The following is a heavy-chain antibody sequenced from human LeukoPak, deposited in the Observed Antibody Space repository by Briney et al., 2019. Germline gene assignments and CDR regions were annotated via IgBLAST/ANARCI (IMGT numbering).Heavy chain of an antibody. V-gene: IGHV3-21*01. CDR2: ISSSSSYI. J-gene: IGHJ3*02. D-gene: IGHD6-19*01. CDR3: ARDPGWYGAFDI. CDR1: GFTFSSYS. Sequence: GGSLRLSCAASGFTFSSYSMNWVRQAPGKGLEWVSSISSSSSYIYYADSVKGRFTISRDNAKNSLYLQMNSLRAEDTAVYYCARDPGWYGAFDIWGQGTMVTVSS.